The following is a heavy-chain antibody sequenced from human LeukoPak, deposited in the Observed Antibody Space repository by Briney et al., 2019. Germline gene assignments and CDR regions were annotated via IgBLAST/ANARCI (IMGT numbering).Heavy chain of an antibody. D-gene: IGHD3-9*01. CDR2: ISWDSGNQ. CDR1: GFSLDDYA. Sequence: AGRSLRLSCVGSGFSLDDYAMHWVRQVPGKGLEWVSSISWDSGNQAYTDSVKGRFTISRDNDKNPLYLQMNSLRPEDTALYYCVKDMGFDLLKDAFHVWGQGTLVTVSS. CDR3: VKDMGFDLLKDAFHV. J-gene: IGHJ3*01. V-gene: IGHV3-9*01.